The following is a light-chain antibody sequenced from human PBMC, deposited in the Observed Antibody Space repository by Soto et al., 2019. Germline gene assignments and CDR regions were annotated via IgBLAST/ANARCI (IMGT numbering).Light chain of an antibody. CDR1: QSVSSN. V-gene: IGKV3-15*01. CDR3: QQYNNWSST. CDR2: GAS. Sequence: EIVMTQSPATLSVSPGERATLSCRASQSVSSNLACYQQKPGQAPRLIIYGASTRTTGIPARFSGSGSGTDFTLNISSLQSEDVAFYYCQQYNNWSSTLGEGTKLEIK. J-gene: IGKJ2*01.